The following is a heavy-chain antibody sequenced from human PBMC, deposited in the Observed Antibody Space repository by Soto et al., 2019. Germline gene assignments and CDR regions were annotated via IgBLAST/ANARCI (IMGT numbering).Heavy chain of an antibody. CDR2: ISGLGSTT. CDR3: AKRADSRSRCMDV. V-gene: IGHV3-23*01. J-gene: IGHJ6*03. D-gene: IGHD6-13*01. CDR1: GFTFSDSA. Sequence: GGSLRLSWAASGFTFSDSAMRWVRQAPGKGLEWVSAISGLGSTTYYADSVKGRFTISRDNSKNTLYLQMNSLRDEDTAVYYCAKRADSRSRCMDVWGKGTTVTVSS.